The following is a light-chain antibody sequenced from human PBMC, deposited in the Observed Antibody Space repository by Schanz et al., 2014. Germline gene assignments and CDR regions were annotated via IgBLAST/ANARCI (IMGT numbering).Light chain of an antibody. CDR3: QQYNNWPPGT. V-gene: IGKV3-15*01. CDR1: QSVSTY. CDR2: GAS. Sequence: EIVLTQSPATLSLSPGERATLSCRASQSVSTYLAWYQQKPGQAPRLLIYGASTRATGIPARFSGSGSGTEFTLTISSLQSEDFAVYYCQQYNNWPPGTFGQGTKLEIK. J-gene: IGKJ2*02.